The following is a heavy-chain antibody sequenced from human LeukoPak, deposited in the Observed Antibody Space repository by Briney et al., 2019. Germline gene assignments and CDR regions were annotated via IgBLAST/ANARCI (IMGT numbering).Heavy chain of an antibody. Sequence: SETLSLTCTVSGGSISSYYWSWIRQPAGKGLEWIGRIYTSGSTNYNPSLKSRVTMSVDTSKNQFSLKLSSVTAADTAVYYCARDAYYYGSGSYSFYYYYYMDVWGKGTTVTVSS. CDR2: IYTSGST. CDR1: GGSISSYY. D-gene: IGHD3-10*01. CDR3: ARDAYYYGSGSYSFYYYYYMDV. J-gene: IGHJ6*03. V-gene: IGHV4-4*07.